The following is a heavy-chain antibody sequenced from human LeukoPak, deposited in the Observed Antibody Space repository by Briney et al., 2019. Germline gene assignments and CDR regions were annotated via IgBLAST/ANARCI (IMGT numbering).Heavy chain of an antibody. Sequence: ASVKVSCMASGYTFTSYGISWVRQAPGQGLEWMGWISAYNGNTNYAQKLQGRVTMTTDTSTSTAYMELRSLRSDDTAVYYCARGREWLDGPGYFDLWGRGTLVTVSS. CDR3: ARGREWLDGPGYFDL. CDR2: ISAYNGNT. D-gene: IGHD6-19*01. CDR1: GYTFTSYG. V-gene: IGHV1-18*01. J-gene: IGHJ2*01.